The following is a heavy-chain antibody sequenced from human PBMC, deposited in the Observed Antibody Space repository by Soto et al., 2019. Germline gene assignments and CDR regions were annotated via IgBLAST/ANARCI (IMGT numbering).Heavy chain of an antibody. CDR2: ISGRVERT. CDR1: GFTFSASA. Sequence: EAQLLEAGGGLVQPGGSLRLSCVVSGFTFSASAMSWVRQTPGSGLEWVAAISGRVERTYYADSGKGRFTISRDNSKDTLYLQMDSLRVEDTAVYYCAKDAFSGYDSAYWGQGTLVSVSS. V-gene: IGHV3-23*01. D-gene: IGHD5-12*01. CDR3: AKDAFSGYDSAY. J-gene: IGHJ4*02.